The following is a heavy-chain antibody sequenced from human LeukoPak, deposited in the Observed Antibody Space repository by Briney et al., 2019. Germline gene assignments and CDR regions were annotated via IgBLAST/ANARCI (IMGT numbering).Heavy chain of an antibody. V-gene: IGHV3-21*01. D-gene: IGHD3-3*01. CDR1: GFTFSSYS. CDR3: ARDLNFWSSYSTRGFDY. Sequence: PGGSLRLSCAASGFTFSSYSMTWVRQAPGKGLEWVSSITTSSNYIDYADSVKGRFTISRDNAKNSLYPQMNSLRAEDTAVYYCARDLNFWSSYSTRGFDYWGQGTLVTVSS. CDR2: ITTSSNYI. J-gene: IGHJ4*01.